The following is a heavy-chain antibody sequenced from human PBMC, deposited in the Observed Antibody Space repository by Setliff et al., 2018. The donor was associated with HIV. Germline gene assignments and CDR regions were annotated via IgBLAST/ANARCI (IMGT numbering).Heavy chain of an antibody. Sequence: NPSETLSLTCAVYGGSFSANYWTWIRQPPGKGPEWIGEINHSGTTNYRPSLRRRATISVDTSKNKFALKLTSVTSADTAVYYCARTPSSTYFYDNDRYNWFFDHWGQGTPVTVSS. CDR1: GGSFSANY. CDR2: INHSGTT. V-gene: IGHV4-34*01. J-gene: IGHJ4*02. D-gene: IGHD1-1*01. CDR3: ARTPSSTYFYDNDRYNWFFDH.